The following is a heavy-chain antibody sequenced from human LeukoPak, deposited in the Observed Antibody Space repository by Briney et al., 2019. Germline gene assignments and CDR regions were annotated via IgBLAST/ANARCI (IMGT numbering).Heavy chain of an antibody. CDR3: ARGGYYYDSSGYYSFDY. CDR1: GGSFSSYY. Sequence: KPSETLSLTCAVYGGSFSSYYWSWIRQPAGKGLEWIGRIYTSGSTNYNPSLKSRVTMSVDTSKNQFSLKLSSVTAADTAVYYCARGGYYYDSSGYYSFDYWGQGTLVTVSS. D-gene: IGHD3-22*01. CDR2: IYTSGST. V-gene: IGHV4-59*10. J-gene: IGHJ4*02.